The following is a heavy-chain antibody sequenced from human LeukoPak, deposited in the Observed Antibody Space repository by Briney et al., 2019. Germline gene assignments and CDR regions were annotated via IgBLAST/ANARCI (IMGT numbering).Heavy chain of an antibody. CDR3: ARDPKKNDAFDI. Sequence: PSETLSLTCTVSGGSISSSTHYWGWVRQSPGKGLEWIGTIYYSGSTYYNPSLKSRVTISVDTSKNQFSLKLSSVTAADTAVYYCARDPKKNDAFDIWGQGTMVTVSS. J-gene: IGHJ3*02. CDR1: GGSISSSTHY. CDR2: IYYSGST. V-gene: IGHV4-39*07.